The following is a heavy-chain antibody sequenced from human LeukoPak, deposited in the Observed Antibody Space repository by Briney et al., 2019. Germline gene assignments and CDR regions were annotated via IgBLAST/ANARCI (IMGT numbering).Heavy chain of an antibody. CDR3: ARVLSGRGSLYSYYYYMDV. D-gene: IGHD3-10*01. Sequence: GGSLRLSCAASGFTVSSNYMSWVRQAAGKGLEWVSLIYRGGSTYYADSVKGRFTISRDNSKNTLYLQMNSLRAEDTAVYYCARVLSGRGSLYSYYYYMDVWGKGTTVTISS. CDR1: GFTVSSNY. CDR2: IYRGGST. J-gene: IGHJ6*03. V-gene: IGHV3-53*01.